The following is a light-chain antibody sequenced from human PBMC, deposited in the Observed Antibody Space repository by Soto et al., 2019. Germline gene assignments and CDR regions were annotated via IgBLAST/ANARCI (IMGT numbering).Light chain of an antibody. CDR1: QSVSSW. CDR2: DAS. CDR3: QQYNSYSLT. J-gene: IGKJ4*01. Sequence: DSHMTQSPSTLSASVGDRVTITCRASQSVSSWLAWYQQKLGKPPKLLIYDASTLEVGVPSRFSGSGSGTEFTLTISSLQPDDFAIYYCQQYNSYSLTFGGGTKVDIK. V-gene: IGKV1-5*01.